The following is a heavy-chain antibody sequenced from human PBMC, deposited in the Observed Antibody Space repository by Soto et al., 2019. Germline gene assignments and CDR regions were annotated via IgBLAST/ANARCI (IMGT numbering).Heavy chain of an antibody. CDR3: ARDPEHYYDSSGFRCDY. J-gene: IGHJ4*02. V-gene: IGHV3-30-3*01. CDR1: GFTFSSYA. CDR2: ISYDGSNK. D-gene: IGHD3-22*01. Sequence: QVQLVESGGGVVQPGRSLRLSCAASGFTFSSYAMHWVRQAPGKGLEWVAVISYDGSNKYYADSVKGRFTISRDNSKNTLYLQMNSLRAEDTAVYYCARDPEHYYDSSGFRCDYWGQGTLVTVSS.